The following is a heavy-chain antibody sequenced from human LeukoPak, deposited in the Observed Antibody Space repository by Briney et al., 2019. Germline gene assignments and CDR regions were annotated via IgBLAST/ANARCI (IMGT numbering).Heavy chain of an antibody. V-gene: IGHV1-18*01. CDR3: AREGGAGGYYYYMDV. D-gene: IGHD3-16*01. CDR1: GGTFSNYA. Sequence: GASVKVSCKASGGTFSNYAISWVRQAPGQGLEWMGWISAYNGNTNYAQKLQGRVTMTTDTSTSTAYMELRSLRSDDTAVYYCAREGGAGGYYYYMDVWGKGTTVTVSS. J-gene: IGHJ6*03. CDR2: ISAYNGNT.